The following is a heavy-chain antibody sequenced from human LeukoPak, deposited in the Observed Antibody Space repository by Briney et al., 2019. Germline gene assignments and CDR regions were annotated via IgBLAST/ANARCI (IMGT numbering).Heavy chain of an antibody. J-gene: IGHJ4*02. V-gene: IGHV1-2*06. D-gene: IGHD2-2*01. CDR1: GGTFSSYA. CDR2: INPNSGDT. Sequence: ASVTVSCKASGGTFSSYAISWVRQAPGQGLEWMGRINPNSGDTNNAQKFQGRVTMTRDTSISTAYMDLSRLTSDDTAVYYCARDYCSSTSCLFDYWGQGTLVTVSS. CDR3: ARDYCSSTSCLFDY.